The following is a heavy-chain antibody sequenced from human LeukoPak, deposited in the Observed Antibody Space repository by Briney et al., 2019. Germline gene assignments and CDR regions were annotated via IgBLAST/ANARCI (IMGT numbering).Heavy chain of an antibody. V-gene: IGHV3-48*03. J-gene: IGHJ4*02. Sequence: GGSLRLSCAASGFPVSSYYMSWVRQAPGKGLEWVSYISSSGRNIYYADSVKGRFTISRDNAKNSLYLQMNSLRAEDTAVYYCARDLVQLWSKDFWGQGTLVTVSS. D-gene: IGHD5-18*01. CDR3: ARDLVQLWSKDF. CDR2: ISSSGRNI. CDR1: GFPVSSYY.